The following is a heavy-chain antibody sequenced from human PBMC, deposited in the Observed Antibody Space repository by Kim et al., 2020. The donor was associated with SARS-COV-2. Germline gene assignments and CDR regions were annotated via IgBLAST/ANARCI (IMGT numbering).Heavy chain of an antibody. CDR1: GHAFTGYY. CDR3: AATGDH. CDR2: INPDTGGT. J-gene: IGHJ4*02. V-gene: IGHV1-2*06. Sequence: ASVKVSCKASGHAFTGYYIYWVRQAPGQGLEWMGRINPDTGGTKYAQKFQDRVTMTRDTSTNTLYLELNSLRSDDTALYYCAATGDHWGQGTLVTVSS.